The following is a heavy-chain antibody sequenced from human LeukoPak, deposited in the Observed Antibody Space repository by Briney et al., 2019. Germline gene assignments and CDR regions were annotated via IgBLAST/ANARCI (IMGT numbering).Heavy chain of an antibody. CDR1: GYTFTSYG. D-gene: IGHD6-13*01. V-gene: IGHV1-18*01. CDR2: ISAYNGNT. J-gene: IGHJ6*02. CDR3: ARDQGGGESWGSWYVDYYGMDV. Sequence: ASVKVSCKASGYTFTSYGISWVRQAPGQGLKWMGWISAYNGNTNYAQKLQGRVTMTTDTSTSTAYMELRSLRSDDTAVYYCARDQGGGESWGSWYVDYYGMDVWGQGTTVTVSS.